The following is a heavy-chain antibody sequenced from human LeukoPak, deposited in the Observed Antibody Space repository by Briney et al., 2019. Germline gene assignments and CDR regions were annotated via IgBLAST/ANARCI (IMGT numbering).Heavy chain of an antibody. CDR2: IIPIFGTA. Sequence: SVKVSRKASGGTFSSYAISWVRQAPGQGLEWMGGIIPIFGTANYAQKFQGRVTITTDESTSTAYMELSSLRSEDTAVYYCASLIRGVFDYWGQGTLVTVSS. D-gene: IGHD2-8*02. V-gene: IGHV1-69*05. CDR3: ASLIRGVFDY. CDR1: GGTFSSYA. J-gene: IGHJ4*02.